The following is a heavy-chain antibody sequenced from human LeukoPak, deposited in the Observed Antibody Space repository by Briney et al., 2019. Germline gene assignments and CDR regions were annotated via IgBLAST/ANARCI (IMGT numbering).Heavy chain of an antibody. D-gene: IGHD3-9*01. J-gene: IGHJ4*02. CDR2: INHSGST. CDR3: AREVSDYDILTGWIDY. CDR1: GGSFSGYY. Sequence: SETLSLTCAVYGGSFSGYYWSWIRQPPGKGLEWIGEINHSGSTNYNPSLKSRVTISVDTSKNQFSLKLSSVTAADTAVYYCAREVSDYDILTGWIDYWGQGALVSASS. V-gene: IGHV4-34*01.